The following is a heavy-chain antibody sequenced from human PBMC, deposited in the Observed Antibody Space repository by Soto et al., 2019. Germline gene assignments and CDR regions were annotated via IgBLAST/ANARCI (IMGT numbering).Heavy chain of an antibody. CDR2: ISNDGGNK. Sequence: QVQLVESGGGVVQPGRSLRLSCAASGFTFNNYGMHWVRQAPGKGLEWMSYISNDGGNKYYADSVEGRFTISRDNSKITLFMPMNSLRAEDTAVYYCARSSTSRQFDAFDFWGKGTMVTVSS. D-gene: IGHD2-2*01. V-gene: IGHV3-33*01. CDR1: GFTFNNYG. CDR3: ARSSTSRQFDAFDF. J-gene: IGHJ3*01.